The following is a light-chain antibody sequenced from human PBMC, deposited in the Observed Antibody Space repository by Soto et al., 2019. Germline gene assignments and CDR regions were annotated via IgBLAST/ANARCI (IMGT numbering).Light chain of an antibody. CDR2: AAT. V-gene: IGKV1-27*01. Sequence: DIQMTQSQSSLSASAGARVTITCRASQVFSNYLAWYQQRPGKVPKLLIFAATTLQPGVPSRFSGSGSGTDFTLTISSLQPEDVATYYCKQYNSAPPAFGQGTKVEIK. J-gene: IGKJ1*01. CDR1: QVFSNY. CDR3: KQYNSAPPA.